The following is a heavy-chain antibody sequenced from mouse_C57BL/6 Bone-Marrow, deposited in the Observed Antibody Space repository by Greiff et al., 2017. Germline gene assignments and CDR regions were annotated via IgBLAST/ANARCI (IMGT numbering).Heavy chain of an antibody. Sequence: QVQLQQSGAELAKPGASVKLSCKASGYTFTSYWMHWVKQRPGQGLEWIGYINPSSGYTKYNQKFKDKATLNADKSSSTAYMQLSSLTYEDSAVYYCARSEGPPPMDYWGQGTSVTVSS. CDR3: ARSEGPPPMDY. CDR2: INPSSGYT. V-gene: IGHV1-7*01. J-gene: IGHJ4*01. CDR1: GYTFTSYW.